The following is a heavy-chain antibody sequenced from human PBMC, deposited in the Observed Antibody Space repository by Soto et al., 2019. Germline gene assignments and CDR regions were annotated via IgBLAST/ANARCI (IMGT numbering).Heavy chain of an antibody. V-gene: IGHV1-18*04. CDR2: ISGKNGNT. CDR1: GYTFISHG. J-gene: IGHJ6*02. Sequence: QVQLVQSGVEVKKPGASVKVSCKASGYTFISHGISWVRQAPGQGLEWMGWISGKNGNTNYAQKLQGRVTLTTDTSTRTAYMELRSPRSDDTAVYYCARVSSSIVVVPDYGMDVWGQGTTVTVSS. CDR3: ARVSSSIVVVPDYGMDV. D-gene: IGHD2-15*01.